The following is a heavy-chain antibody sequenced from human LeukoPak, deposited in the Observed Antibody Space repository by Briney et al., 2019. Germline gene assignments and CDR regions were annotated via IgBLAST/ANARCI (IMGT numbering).Heavy chain of an antibody. CDR2: INPNSGGT. V-gene: IGHV1-2*04. Sequence: ASVKVSCKASGYTFTGYYMHWVRQAPGQGLEWMGWINPNSGGTNYAQKFQGWVTMTRDTSISTAYMELSRLRSDGTAVYYCARGIAVAGGYYYYGMDGWGKGTTVTVSS. CDR1: GYTFTGYY. J-gene: IGHJ6*04. D-gene: IGHD6-19*01. CDR3: ARGIAVAGGYYYYGMDG.